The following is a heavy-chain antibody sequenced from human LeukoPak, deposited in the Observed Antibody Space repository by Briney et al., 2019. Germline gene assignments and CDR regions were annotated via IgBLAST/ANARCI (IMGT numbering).Heavy chain of an antibody. CDR2: ISTKSDYI. J-gene: IGHJ6*02. CDR1: GFTFRYYS. D-gene: IGHD3-9*01. CDR3: ARDFLGYFGYLNPFYFGMDV. V-gene: IGHV3-21*01. Sequence: GGSLRLSCAGSGFTFRYYSMTWVRQAPGKGLEWVSSISTKSDYIHYADSVKGRFTISRDNANNSVYLQMNSLTAEDTAVYYCARDFLGYFGYLNPFYFGMDVWGQGTTVTVSS.